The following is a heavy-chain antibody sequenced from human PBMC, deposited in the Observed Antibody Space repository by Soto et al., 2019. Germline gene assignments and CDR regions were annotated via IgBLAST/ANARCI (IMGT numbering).Heavy chain of an antibody. CDR2: INWIGSGT. V-gene: IGHV3-20*04. CDR1: GFTIDEYG. Sequence: SGGSLRLSCAASGFTIDEYGMSWVRQAPGKGLEWVSTINWIGSGTAYADSVKGRFTISRDNGKNSLFLQMNSLRAEDTALYYCAREMFPDTSMDYYYYHGMDVWGQGTTVTVSS. J-gene: IGHJ6*02. D-gene: IGHD3-10*02. CDR3: AREMFPDTSMDYYYYHGMDV.